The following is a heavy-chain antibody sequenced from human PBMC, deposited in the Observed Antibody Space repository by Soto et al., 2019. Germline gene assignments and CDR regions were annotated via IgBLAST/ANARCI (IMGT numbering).Heavy chain of an antibody. CDR3: ARGGSYYPNWFDP. CDR1: GGTFSSYA. V-gene: IGHV1-69*13. Sequence: SVKVSCKASGGTFSSYAISWVRQAPGQGLEWMGGIIPIFGTANYAQKFQGRVTITADESTSTAYMELSSLRSQDTAVYYCARGGSYYPNWFDPWDPGTLATVSS. CDR2: IIPIFGTA. J-gene: IGHJ5*02. D-gene: IGHD3-10*01.